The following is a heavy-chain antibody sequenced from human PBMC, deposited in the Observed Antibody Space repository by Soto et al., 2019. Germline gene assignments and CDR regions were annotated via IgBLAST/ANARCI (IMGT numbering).Heavy chain of an antibody. J-gene: IGHJ4*02. CDR1: GYTFTSYC. CDR2: ISAYNGNT. V-gene: IGHV1-18*01. CDR3: ARALDTAIGPPVVGPY. Sequence: ASVKVSCKASGYTFTSYCISWVRQAPGQGLEWMGWISAYNGNTNYAQKLQGRVTMTTDTSTSTAYMELRSLRSDDTAVYYCARALDTAIGPPVVGPYWGQGSLVIVSS. D-gene: IGHD5-18*01.